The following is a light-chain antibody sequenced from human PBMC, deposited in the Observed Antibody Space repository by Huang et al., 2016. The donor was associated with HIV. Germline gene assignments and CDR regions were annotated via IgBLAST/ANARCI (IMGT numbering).Light chain of an antibody. CDR1: QSVSSN. Sequence: EIVMTQSPATLSVSPGERATLSCRASQSVSSNLAWYQQKPGQAPRLLIYGASTRATGIPARFSGSVSGTEFTFTISSLQSEDFAVYYCQQYNNWPRTFGQGTKVEIK. CDR2: GAS. J-gene: IGKJ1*01. V-gene: IGKV3-15*01. CDR3: QQYNNWPRT.